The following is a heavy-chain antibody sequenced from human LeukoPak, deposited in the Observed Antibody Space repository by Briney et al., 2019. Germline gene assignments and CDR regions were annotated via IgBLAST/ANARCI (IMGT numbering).Heavy chain of an antibody. V-gene: IGHV1-69*04. J-gene: IGHJ4*02. Sequence: GASVKVSCKASGGTFSSYAISWVRQAPGQGLEWMGRIIPILGIANYAQKFQGRVTITADKSTSTAYMELSSLRSDDTAVYYCARYWYHSGYYLDYWGQGTLVTVSS. CDR1: GGTFSSYA. CDR2: IIPILGIA. CDR3: ARYWYHSGYYLDY. D-gene: IGHD1-1*01.